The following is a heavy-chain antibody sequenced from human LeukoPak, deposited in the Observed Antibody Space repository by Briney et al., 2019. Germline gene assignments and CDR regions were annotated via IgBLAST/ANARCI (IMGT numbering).Heavy chain of an antibody. CDR2: IYYSGST. CDR1: GGSISSSSYY. D-gene: IGHD3-22*01. J-gene: IGHJ5*02. V-gene: IGHV4-39*07. CDR3: ARDGGDPYYYDSSQGYWFDP. Sequence: SETLSLTCTVSGGSISSSSYYWGWIRQPPGKGLEWIGSIYYSGSTYYNPSLKSRVTISVDTSKNQFSLKLSSVTAADTAVYYCARDGGDPYYYDSSQGYWFDPWGQGTLVTVSS.